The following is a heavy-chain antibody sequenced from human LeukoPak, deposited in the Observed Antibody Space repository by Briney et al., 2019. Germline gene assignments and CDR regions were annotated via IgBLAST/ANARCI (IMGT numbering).Heavy chain of an antibody. V-gene: IGHV1-18*01. Sequence: ASVKVSCKASGYTFTSYGISWVRQAPGQGLEWMGWISAYNGNTNYAQKLQGRVTMTTDTSTSTAYMELRSLRSDDTAVYYCARVYGSGSVPYYFDYWGQGTLVPVSS. CDR2: ISAYNGNT. CDR3: ARVYGSGSVPYYFDY. D-gene: IGHD3-10*01. J-gene: IGHJ4*02. CDR1: GYTFTSYG.